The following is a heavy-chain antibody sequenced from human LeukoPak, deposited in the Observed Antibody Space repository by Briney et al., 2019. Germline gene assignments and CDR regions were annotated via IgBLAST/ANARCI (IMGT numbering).Heavy chain of an antibody. D-gene: IGHD2-2*01. J-gene: IGHJ4*02. CDR2: ISGSGGRT. CDR3: ARGLVVVPAVSDY. Sequence: GSLRLSCAASGFTFSSYGMSWVRQAPVKGLEWVSGISGSGGRTYFADSVKGRFTISRDNSKITLYLQMNSLRVEDTAVYYCARGLVVVPAVSDYWGQGTLVTISS. CDR1: GFTFSSYG. V-gene: IGHV3-23*01.